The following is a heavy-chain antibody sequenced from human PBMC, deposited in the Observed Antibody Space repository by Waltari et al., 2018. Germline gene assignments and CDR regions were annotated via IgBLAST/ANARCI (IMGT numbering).Heavy chain of an antibody. Sequence: QLQLQESGPGLVKPSETLSLACNVSGASISSSVHYWGWIRQPPGKGLECIGRVYFTGTTYYNPSVKMRISISVDTSKSQFSLRLTSVTAADTAVYYCARAYDSTGYYRYFDLWGRGTLVTVSS. CDR3: ARAYDSTGYYRYFDL. J-gene: IGHJ2*01. D-gene: IGHD3-22*01. CDR2: VYFTGTT. V-gene: IGHV4-39*01. CDR1: GASISSSVHY.